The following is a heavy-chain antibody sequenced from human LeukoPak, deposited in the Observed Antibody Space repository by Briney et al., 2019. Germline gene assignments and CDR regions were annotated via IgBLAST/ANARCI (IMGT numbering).Heavy chain of an antibody. Sequence: SETLSLTCAVYGGSFSGYYWSWIRQPPGKGLEWIGEINHSGSTNYNPSLKSRVTISVDTSKNQFSLKLSSVTAADTAVYYCARDWRDYYDSSGYYWGDAFDIWGQGTMVTVSS. CDR3: ARDWRDYYDSSGYYWGDAFDI. D-gene: IGHD3-22*01. V-gene: IGHV4-34*01. CDR2: INHSGST. CDR1: GGSFSGYY. J-gene: IGHJ3*02.